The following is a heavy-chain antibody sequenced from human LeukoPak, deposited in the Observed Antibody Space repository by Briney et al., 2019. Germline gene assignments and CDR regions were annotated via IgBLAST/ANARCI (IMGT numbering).Heavy chain of an antibody. V-gene: IGHV4-39*07. D-gene: IGHD2-8*01. CDR1: GGSISSSSYY. CDR2: IYYSGST. CDR3: ARAMYASRDAFDI. Sequence: SETLSLTCTVSGGSISSSSYYWGWIRQPPGNGLEWIASIYYSGSTYYNPSLKSRVTISVDTSKNQFSLKLSSVTAADTAVYYCARAMYASRDAFDIWGQGTMVTVSS. J-gene: IGHJ3*02.